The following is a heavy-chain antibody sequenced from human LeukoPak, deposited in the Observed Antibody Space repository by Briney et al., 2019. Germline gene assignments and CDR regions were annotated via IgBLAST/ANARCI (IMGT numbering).Heavy chain of an antibody. CDR3: ARDLGYCSSTSCLYNWLDP. CDR2: ISYDGSNK. CDR1: GFTFSSYA. Sequence: QTGGSLRLSCAASGFTFSSYAMHWVRQAPGKGLEWVAVISYDGSNKYYADSVKGRFTISRDNSKNTLYLQMNSLRAEDTAVYYCARDLGYCSSTSCLYNWLDPWGQGTLVTVSS. D-gene: IGHD2-2*01. V-gene: IGHV3-30-3*01. J-gene: IGHJ5*02.